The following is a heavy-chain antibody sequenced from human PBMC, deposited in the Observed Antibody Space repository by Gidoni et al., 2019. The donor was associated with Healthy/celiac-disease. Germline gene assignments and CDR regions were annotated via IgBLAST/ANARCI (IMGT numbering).Heavy chain of an antibody. V-gene: IGHV4-39*01. J-gene: IGHJ5*02. D-gene: IGHD2-2*02. CDR1: GGSISSSSYY. CDR2: IYYSGST. CDR3: ARHAIVVVPAAIADDWFDP. Sequence: QLQLQESGPGLVKPSETLSLTRTVPGGSISSSSYYWGWIRQPPGKGLEWIGSIYYSGSTYYNPSLKSRVTISVDTSKNQFSLKLSSVTAADTAVYYCARHAIVVVPAAIADDWFDPWGQGTLVTVSS.